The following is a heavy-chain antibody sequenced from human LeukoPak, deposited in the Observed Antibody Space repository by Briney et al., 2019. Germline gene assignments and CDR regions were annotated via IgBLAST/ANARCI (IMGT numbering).Heavy chain of an antibody. V-gene: IGHV3-23*01. CDR1: GFTFSTYA. CDR2: ISGSGDTA. J-gene: IGHJ4*02. Sequence: GGSLRLSCAASGFTFSTYAMSWVRQAPGKGLEWVSVISGSGDTACYADSVKGRFAISRDNSKNTLSLQMNSLRAEDTAVYYCAKARGDYGRPFDYWGQGTLVTVSS. D-gene: IGHD4/OR15-4a*01. CDR3: AKARGDYGRPFDY.